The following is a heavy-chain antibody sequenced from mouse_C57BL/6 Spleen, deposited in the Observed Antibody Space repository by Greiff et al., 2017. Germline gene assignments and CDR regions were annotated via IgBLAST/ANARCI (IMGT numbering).Heavy chain of an antibody. J-gene: IGHJ3*01. CDR2: IYPRSGTT. D-gene: IGHD1-1*01. CDR3: GYGSSSHFAY. V-gene: IGHV1-81*01. Sequence: QVQLQQSGAELARPGASVKLSCKASGYTFTSYGISWVKQRTGQGLEWIGEIYPRSGTTYYNEKFKGKATLTADKSSSQAYMELRSLTSEDSAVYFCGYGSSSHFAYWGQGTLVTVAA. CDR1: GYTFTSYG.